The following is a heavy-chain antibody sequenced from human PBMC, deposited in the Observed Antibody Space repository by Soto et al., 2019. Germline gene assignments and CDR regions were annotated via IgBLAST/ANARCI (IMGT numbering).Heavy chain of an antibody. CDR2: IIPLLETT. V-gene: IGHV1-69*08. CDR3: VRNSPIGSTFSGYDGIDY. Sequence: SVKVSCKTPGGTFRSDTIPWVRQAPGQGLEWMGRIIPLLETTDYAQKFQGRVTITADKSTGTAYMEVSSLRSEDTAIYYCVRNSPIGSTFSGYDGIDYWG. CDR1: GGTFRSDT. J-gene: IGHJ4*01. D-gene: IGHD5-12*01.